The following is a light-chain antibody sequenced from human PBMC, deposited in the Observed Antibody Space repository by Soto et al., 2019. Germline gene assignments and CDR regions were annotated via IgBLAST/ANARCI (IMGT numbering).Light chain of an antibody. CDR3: AAWNHSLRGQAV. CDR2: RNN. Sequence: QSVLTQPPSASGTPGQRVTISCSGGSSNIGTDLVYWYQQLPGTAPKLLIYRNNQRTSGFPDRFSGPKSGTSASLAISGLRAEYEADHYCAAWNHSLRGQAVFGGGTKLTVL. CDR1: SSNIGTDL. V-gene: IGLV1-47*01. J-gene: IGLJ2*01.